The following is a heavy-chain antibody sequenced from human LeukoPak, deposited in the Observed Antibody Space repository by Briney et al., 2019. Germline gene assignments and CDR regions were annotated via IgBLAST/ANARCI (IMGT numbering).Heavy chain of an antibody. CDR3: GRDEELGTRF. CDR1: GFTFSNYY. Sequence: GGSLRLSCAASGFTFSNYYMSWMRQAPGKGLEWVAYISNSGTSEYYADSVKGRFTISRDNAKNSLYLQMNSLRVEDTAVYYCGRDEELGTRFRGQGTLVTVSS. CDR2: ISNSGTSE. V-gene: IGHV3-11*01. D-gene: IGHD7-27*01. J-gene: IGHJ4*02.